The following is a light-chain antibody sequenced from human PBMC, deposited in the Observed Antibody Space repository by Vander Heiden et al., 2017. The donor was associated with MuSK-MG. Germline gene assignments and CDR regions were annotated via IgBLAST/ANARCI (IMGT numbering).Light chain of an antibody. J-gene: IGLJ2*01. CDR3: SSYTSSSTVV. CDR2: DVS. CDR1: SNDSGDYDY. V-gene: IGLV2-14*03. Sequence: QSALTQPASVSGSPGQSITISCTGTSNDSGDYDYVSWYQHHPGKAPKLMIYDVSDRPSGVSDRFSASKSGNTASLTISGLQAEDEADYYCSSYTSSSTVVFGGGTKVTVL.